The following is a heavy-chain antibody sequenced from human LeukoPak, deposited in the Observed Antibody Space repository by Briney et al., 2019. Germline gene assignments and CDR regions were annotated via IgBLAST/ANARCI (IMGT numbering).Heavy chain of an antibody. J-gene: IGHJ6*03. D-gene: IGHD3-22*01. V-gene: IGHV4-59*01. CDR1: GGSISTYY. CDR2: IYYSGST. CDR3: ARAPQYYDSSGYYYYYMDV. Sequence: SETLSLTCTASGGSISTYYWSWIRQPPGQGVEWIGYIYYSGSTNYNPSLKSRVTLSVDTSKNQFSLNLSSVTAADTAVYYCARAPQYYDSSGYYYYYMDVWGKGTTVTVSS.